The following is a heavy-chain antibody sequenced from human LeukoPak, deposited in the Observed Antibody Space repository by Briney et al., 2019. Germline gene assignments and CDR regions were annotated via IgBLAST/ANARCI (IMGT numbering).Heavy chain of an antibody. CDR3: ARGSSSWYAY. CDR1: GFTFSSYR. J-gene: IGHJ4*02. CDR2: ISSSSSTI. D-gene: IGHD6-13*01. V-gene: IGHV3-48*04. Sequence: HTGGSLRLSCAASGFTFSSYRMNWVRQAPGKGLEWVSYISSSSSTIYYADSVKGRFTISRDNAKNSLYLQMNSLRAEDTSVYYCARGSSSWYAYWGQGALVTVSS.